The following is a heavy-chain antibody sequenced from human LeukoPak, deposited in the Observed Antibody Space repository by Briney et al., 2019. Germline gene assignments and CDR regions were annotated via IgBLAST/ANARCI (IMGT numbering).Heavy chain of an antibody. CDR1: GDSVSRYF. V-gene: IGHV4-59*08. J-gene: IGHJ4*02. CDR3: VRYYYDSSGYYSDF. D-gene: IGHD3-22*01. Sequence: SETLSLTCTVSGDSVSRYFWNWIRQPPGKGLEWIGDIYYSGSTNYNPSLKSRVTISLGTSKKQFSLKFSPVTAADTAVYYCVRYYYDSSGYYSDFWGQGTLVTVSS. CDR2: IYYSGST.